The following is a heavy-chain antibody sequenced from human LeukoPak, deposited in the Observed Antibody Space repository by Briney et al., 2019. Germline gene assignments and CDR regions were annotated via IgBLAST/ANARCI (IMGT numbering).Heavy chain of an antibody. V-gene: IGHV3-23*01. J-gene: IGHJ4*02. CDR2: ISGSGGST. D-gene: IGHD2-15*01. CDR1: GFTFSSYA. CDR3: AKRRPKVLGYCSGGSCYLYFDY. Sequence: PGGSLRLSCAASGFTFSSYAMSWVRQAPGKGLEWVPAISGSGGSTYYADSVKGRFTISRDNSKNTLYLQMNSLRAEDTAVYYCAKRRPKVLGYCSGGSCYLYFDYWGQGTLVTVSS.